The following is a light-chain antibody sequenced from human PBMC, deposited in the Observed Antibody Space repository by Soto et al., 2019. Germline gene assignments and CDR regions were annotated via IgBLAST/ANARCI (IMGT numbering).Light chain of an antibody. V-gene: IGKV3-11*01. CDR1: QSVSSY. Sequence: EIVLTQSPATLSLSPGERATLSCRASQSVSSYLAWYQQKPGQAPRLLIYDASNRATGIPARFSGSGSGTDFTLTISSLEPEDVAVYYCQREADTFGGGTKVEIK. J-gene: IGKJ4*01. CDR2: DAS. CDR3: QREADT.